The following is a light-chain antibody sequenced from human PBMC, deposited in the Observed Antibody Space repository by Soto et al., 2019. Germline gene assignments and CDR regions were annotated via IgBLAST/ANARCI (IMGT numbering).Light chain of an antibody. CDR2: KAS. CDR1: QTISSW. J-gene: IGKJ1*01. V-gene: IGKV1-5*03. CDR3: QHYNSYSEA. Sequence: IDVSQARSAVSASGGDRVASTCGASQTISSWLAWYQQKPGKAPKLLIYKASTLKSGVPSRFSGSGSGTEITLTISSLQPDDFATYYCQHYNSYSEAFGQGTKVDIK.